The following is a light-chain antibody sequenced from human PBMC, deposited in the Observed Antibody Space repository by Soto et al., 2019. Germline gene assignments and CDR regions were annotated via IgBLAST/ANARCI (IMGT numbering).Light chain of an antibody. Sequence: AIQMTQSPSSLSASVGDRVTITCRASQGIRKDLGWYQQRPGKAPKLLIYATSNLQTGVPSRFSGSGSGTDFTLTISSLQPEDFATYYCLQDYSYPRTFGQGTKVEIK. CDR2: ATS. CDR1: QGIRKD. J-gene: IGKJ1*01. V-gene: IGKV1-6*01. CDR3: LQDYSYPRT.